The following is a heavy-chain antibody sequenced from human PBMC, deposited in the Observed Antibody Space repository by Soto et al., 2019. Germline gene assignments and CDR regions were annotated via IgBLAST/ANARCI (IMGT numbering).Heavy chain of an antibody. V-gene: IGHV4-31*03. CDR3: ARDLWGYCSGGSCFCFDP. CDR1: GGSISSGGYY. D-gene: IGHD2-15*01. CDR2: IYYSGST. Sequence: QVQLQESGPGLVKPSQTLSLTCTVSGGSISSGGYYWSWIRQHPGKGLAWIGYIYYSGSTYYNPPLKSRVTISVDTSKNQFSLKLSSVTAADTAVYYCARDLWGYCSGGSCFCFDPWGQGTLVTVSS. J-gene: IGHJ5*02.